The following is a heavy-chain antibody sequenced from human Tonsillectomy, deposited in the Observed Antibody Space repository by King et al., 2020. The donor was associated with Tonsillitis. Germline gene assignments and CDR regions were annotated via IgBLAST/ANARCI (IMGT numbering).Heavy chain of an antibody. Sequence: QVQLVESGGDLVKPGGSLRLSCAASGFTFSDYYMNWIRQAPGKGLEWVSYISSSGSTIYYADSVKGRFTISRDNAKNSLYLQMNSLRAEDTAVYSCARAVPGYYDSSGYYYGAFDIWGQGTMVTVSS. CDR2: ISSSGSTI. D-gene: IGHD3-22*01. V-gene: IGHV3-11*01. CDR1: GFTFSDYY. J-gene: IGHJ3*02. CDR3: ARAVPGYYDSSGYYYGAFDI.